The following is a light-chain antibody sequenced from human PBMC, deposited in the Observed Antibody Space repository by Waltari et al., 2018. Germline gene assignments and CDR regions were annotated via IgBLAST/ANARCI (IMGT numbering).Light chain of an antibody. CDR3: QQSYSTPPT. J-gene: IGKJ5*01. Sequence: DIQMTQSPSSLSASVGDRVTITCRASQSISSYFNWYQQKTGKAPKLLIYSASSMQRGVPSRFSGSGSGTDFTLTISSLQPEDFATYYCQQSYSTPPTFGQGTRLEIK. V-gene: IGKV1-39*01. CDR2: SAS. CDR1: QSISSY.